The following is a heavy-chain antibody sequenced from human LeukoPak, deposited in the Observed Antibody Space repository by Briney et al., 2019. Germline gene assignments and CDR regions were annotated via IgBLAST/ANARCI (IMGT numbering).Heavy chain of an antibody. J-gene: IGHJ6*03. Sequence: GGSLRLSCAASGFTFSSYSMNGVRQAPGKGLEWVSSISSSSSYIYYADSVKGRFTISRDNAKNSPYLQMNSLRAEDTAVYYCARDKPYCSGGSCYYYYYMDVWGKGTTVTVSS. CDR1: GFTFSSYS. CDR2: ISSSSSYI. CDR3: ARDKPYCSGGSCYYYYYMDV. D-gene: IGHD2-15*01. V-gene: IGHV3-21*01.